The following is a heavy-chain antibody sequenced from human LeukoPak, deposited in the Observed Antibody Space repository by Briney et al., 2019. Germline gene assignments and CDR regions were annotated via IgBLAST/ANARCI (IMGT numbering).Heavy chain of an antibody. CDR2: IYYDGSNK. CDR1: GLTYSSYG. D-gene: IGHD3-10*01. V-gene: IGHV3-30*18. Sequence: GRSLRLSCAASGLTYSSYGMHWVRQAPGKELEGVAVIYYDGSNKYYADSGKGRFTISRDNSKNTLYLQMNSLRAEDTAVYYCAKDLPPLLWFGEFETLDYWRQGTLVTVSS. CDR3: AKDLPPLLWFGEFETLDY. J-gene: IGHJ4*02.